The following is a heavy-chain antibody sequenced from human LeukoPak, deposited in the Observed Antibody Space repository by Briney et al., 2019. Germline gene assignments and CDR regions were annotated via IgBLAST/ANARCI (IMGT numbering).Heavy chain of an antibody. D-gene: IGHD5-24*01. Sequence: GGTLRLSCAASGFTFSSYGMSWVRQAPGKGLEWVSAISGSGSTIHYADSVKGRFTISRDNAKNSLYLQMNSLRAEDTAVYYCARLQRWLHLGAYFDYWGQGTLVTVSS. J-gene: IGHJ4*02. CDR3: ARLQRWLHLGAYFDY. V-gene: IGHV3-48*04. CDR2: ISGSGSTI. CDR1: GFTFSSYG.